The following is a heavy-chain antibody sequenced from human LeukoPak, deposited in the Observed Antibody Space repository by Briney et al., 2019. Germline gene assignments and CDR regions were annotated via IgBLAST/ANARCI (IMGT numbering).Heavy chain of an antibody. D-gene: IGHD4-17*01. Sequence: GGSLRLSCAASGFSFSRYSMNWVRQAAGKGLEWVSAIHTSGDTCYADSVKGRFTISRDTSKNTLYLQINSLRVEDTAVYYCIVFGDSNHWGQGTLVTVSS. J-gene: IGHJ5*02. CDR2: IHTSGDT. CDR1: GFSFSRYS. V-gene: IGHV3-53*01. CDR3: IVFGDSNH.